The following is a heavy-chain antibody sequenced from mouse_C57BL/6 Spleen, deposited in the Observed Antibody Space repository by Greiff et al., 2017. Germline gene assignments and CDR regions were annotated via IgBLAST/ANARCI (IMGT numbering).Heavy chain of an antibody. J-gene: IGHJ4*01. CDR2: INPSSGYT. CDR1: GYTFTSYW. D-gene: IGHD1-1*01. CDR3: ARRDYAVYAMDY. V-gene: IGHV1-7*01. Sequence: QVHVKQSGAELAKPGASVKLSCKASGYTFTSYWMHWVKQRPGQGLEWIGYINPSSGYTKYNQKFKDKATLTADKSSSTAYMQLSSLTYEDSAVYYCARRDYAVYAMDYWGQGTSVTVSS.